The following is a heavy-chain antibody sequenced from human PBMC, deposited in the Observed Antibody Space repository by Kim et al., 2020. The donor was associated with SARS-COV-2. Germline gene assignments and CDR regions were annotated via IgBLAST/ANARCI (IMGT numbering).Heavy chain of an antibody. J-gene: IGHJ4*02. D-gene: IGHD6-13*01. Sequence: GGSLRLSCAASGFTFSSYGMHWVRQAPGKGLEWVAVIWYDGSNKYYADSVKGRFTISRDNSKNTLYLQMNSLRAEDTAVYYCAKGTPLRDSWYYFDYWGQGTLVTVSS. CDR2: IWYDGSNK. CDR3: AKGTPLRDSWYYFDY. V-gene: IGHV3-33*06. CDR1: GFTFSSYG.